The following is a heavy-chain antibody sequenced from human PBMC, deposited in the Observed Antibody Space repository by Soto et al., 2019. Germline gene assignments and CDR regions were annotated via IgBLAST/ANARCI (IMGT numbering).Heavy chain of an antibody. CDR1: GGSVSSDNYY. CDR3: ARDCMVTDYYDLRDV. CDR2: IYYSGSN. Sequence: QVHLQESGPGLVKPSETLSLTCTVSGGSVSSDNYYWTWIRQPPGKGLEWIGYIYYSGSNNYNRPLKSRVTISVDTSKNQFSLKRNSVPAADTAVYYCARDCMVTDYYDLRDVWGEGTTVTVSS. D-gene: IGHD5-18*01. J-gene: IGHJ6*04. V-gene: IGHV4-61*01.